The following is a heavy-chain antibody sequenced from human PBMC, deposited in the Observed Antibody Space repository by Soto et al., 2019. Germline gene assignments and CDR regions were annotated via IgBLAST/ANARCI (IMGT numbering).Heavy chain of an antibody. V-gene: IGHV3-23*01. Sequence: PGGSLRLSCAASGFTFNTYAMNWVRQVPGKGLEWVASISGGGGSTYYADSVKGRFTISRDTSKNTLYLQMNSLSAEDTAVYYCAKGFIVVVTAIRPDDNFDVWGQGTMVT. D-gene: IGHD2-21*02. CDR1: GFTFNTYA. J-gene: IGHJ3*01. CDR2: ISGGGGST. CDR3: AKGFIVVVTAIRPDDNFDV.